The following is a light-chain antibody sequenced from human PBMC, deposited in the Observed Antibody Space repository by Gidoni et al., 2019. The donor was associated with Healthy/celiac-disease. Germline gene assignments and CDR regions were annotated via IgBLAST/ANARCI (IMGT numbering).Light chain of an antibody. V-gene: IGLV1-44*01. CDR1: SSNIGSNT. J-gene: IGLJ1*01. CDR3: AAWDDSLNAYV. Sequence: QSVLPQPPSASGTPGQRVTTACSGSSSNIGSNTVNWYQQLPGTAPKLLIYSNNQRPSGVPDRFSGSKSGTSASLAISGLQSEDEADYYCAAWDDSLNAYVFGTGTKVTVL. CDR2: SNN.